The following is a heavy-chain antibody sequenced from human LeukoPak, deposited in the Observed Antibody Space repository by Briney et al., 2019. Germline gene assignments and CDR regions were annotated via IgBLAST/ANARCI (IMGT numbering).Heavy chain of an antibody. D-gene: IGHD6-6*01. CDR3: AKDVGGSSFFDY. J-gene: IGHJ4*02. V-gene: IGHV3-23*01. CDR1: GFTFNNFG. CDR2: ISGDGRNT. Sequence: GGSLRLSCAASGFTFNNFGMAWVRQAPGKGPEGVSTISGDGRNTHYADSVKGRFAISRDNSMSMLFLQMSSLRVEDTALYYCAKDVGGSSFFDYWGQGISVTVSS.